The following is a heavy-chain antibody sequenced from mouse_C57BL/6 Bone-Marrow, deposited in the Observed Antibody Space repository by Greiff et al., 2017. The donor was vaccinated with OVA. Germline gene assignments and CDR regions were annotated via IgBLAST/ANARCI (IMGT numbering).Heavy chain of an antibody. CDR1: GFSLTSYG. CDR3: ARHGWDYWYFDV. Sequence: VKLMESGPGLVAPSQSLSITCTVSGFSLTSYGVHWVRQPPGKGLEWLVVIWSDGSTTYNSALKSRLSISKDNSKSQVFLKMNSLQTDDTAMYYCARHGWDYWYFDVWGTGTTVTVSS. CDR2: IWSDGST. J-gene: IGHJ1*03. D-gene: IGHD4-1*01. V-gene: IGHV2-6-1*01.